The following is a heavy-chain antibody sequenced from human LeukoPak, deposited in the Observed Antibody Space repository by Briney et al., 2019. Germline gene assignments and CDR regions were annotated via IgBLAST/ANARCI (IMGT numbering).Heavy chain of an antibody. CDR3: ARAGGARDSSGYLEP. CDR2: IYSGGST. J-gene: IGHJ3*01. CDR1: GFTVSSNY. D-gene: IGHD3-22*01. V-gene: IGHV3-53*01. Sequence: GGSLRLSCAASGFTVSSNYMSWVRQAPGKGLEWVSVIYSGGSTYYADSVKGRFTISRDNSKNTLYLQMNSLRAEDTAVYYCARAGGARDSSGYLEPWGQGTMVTVSS.